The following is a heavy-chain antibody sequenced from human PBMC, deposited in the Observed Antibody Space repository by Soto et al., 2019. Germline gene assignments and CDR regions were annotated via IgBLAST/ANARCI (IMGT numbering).Heavy chain of an antibody. CDR3: ARAPTYSYGSGTPYYFYAMDV. Sequence: SETLSLTCTVSCDSVIRYYWNWIRQPPGKGLEWIGYIYNSGSTNYNPSLKSRVTISVDTSKNQFSLTLTSVTAADTAVYYCARAPTYSYGSGTPYYFYAMDVWGQGTTVTVSS. CDR1: CDSVIRYY. J-gene: IGHJ6*02. CDR2: IYNSGST. D-gene: IGHD3-10*01. V-gene: IGHV4-59*02.